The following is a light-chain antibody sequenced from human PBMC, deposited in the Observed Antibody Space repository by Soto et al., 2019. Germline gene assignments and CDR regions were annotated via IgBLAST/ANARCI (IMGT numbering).Light chain of an antibody. CDR2: AAS. J-gene: IGKJ5*01. Sequence: DIQMTQSPSSLSESVGDRVTITCRASESINRHLNWYQQKPGKAPKLLIYAASSLQNGVPSRFSGSGSGTDFTLTISNLQPEDFATYYCQQSYSTLSITFGQGTRLEIK. CDR3: QQSYSTLSIT. V-gene: IGKV1-39*01. CDR1: ESINRH.